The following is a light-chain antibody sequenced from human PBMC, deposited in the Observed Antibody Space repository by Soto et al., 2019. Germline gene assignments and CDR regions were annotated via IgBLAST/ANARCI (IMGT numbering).Light chain of an antibody. V-gene: IGKV1-5*01. CDR3: QQYNSYVYT. J-gene: IGKJ2*01. CDR2: DAS. CDR1: QSISKW. Sequence: DIQMTQSPSTLSASIGDRVSITCRASQSISKWLAWHQQKPGKAPKLLIYDASTLQSGVPPRFSGSGSGTEFTLTIRSLQPDDFATYYCQQYNSYVYTFGQGTKLEIK.